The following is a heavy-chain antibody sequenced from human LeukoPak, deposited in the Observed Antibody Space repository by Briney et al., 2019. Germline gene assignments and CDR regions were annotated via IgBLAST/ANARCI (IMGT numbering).Heavy chain of an antibody. J-gene: IGHJ4*02. CDR1: GFTFSDSW. CDR2: IKQDGSEK. Sequence: PGGSLRLSCAASGFTFSDSWMSWVRQAPGKGLEWVANIKQDGSEKYYVDSVKGRFSISRDNAKNSLYLQMNSLRAEETAVYYCARFQKGYLGTARSLDYWGQGTLVTVSS. D-gene: IGHD6-6*01. V-gene: IGHV3-7*01. CDR3: ARFQKGYLGTARSLDY.